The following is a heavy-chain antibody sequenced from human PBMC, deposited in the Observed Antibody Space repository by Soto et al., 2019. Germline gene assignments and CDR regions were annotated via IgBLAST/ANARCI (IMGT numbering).Heavy chain of an antibody. V-gene: IGHV4-59*08. CDR3: ARHVPARVGFDP. J-gene: IGHJ5*02. Sequence: SETLSLMCTGSGGCMTNYYWIWIRQPAGKGMEWIGYIFHSGSTTYNTSLKSRVTISVDTSKNQFSLTLSSVTAADTAVYYCARHVPARVGFDPWGPGTLVTVS. CDR2: IFHSGST. CDR1: GGCMTNYY.